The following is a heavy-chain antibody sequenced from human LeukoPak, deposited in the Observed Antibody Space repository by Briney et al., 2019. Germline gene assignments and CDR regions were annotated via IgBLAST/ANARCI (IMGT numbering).Heavy chain of an antibody. CDR1: GFTFSNYW. V-gene: IGHV3-7*04. D-gene: IGHD3-16*01. J-gene: IGHJ4*02. Sequence: GGSLRLSCAASGFTFSNYWVNWVRQAPGKGLEWVANIKKDGSEKYYVDSVRGRFTISRDNAKNSLYLQMNSLRAEDTAVYYCSGAEIMVAVGGPMWGQGTLVTVSS. CDR2: IKKDGSEK. CDR3: SGAEIMVAVGGPM.